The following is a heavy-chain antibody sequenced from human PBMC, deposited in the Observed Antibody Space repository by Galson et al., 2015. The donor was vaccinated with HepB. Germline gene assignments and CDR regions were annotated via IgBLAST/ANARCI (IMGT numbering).Heavy chain of an antibody. CDR2: ISSSSSYI. V-gene: IGHV3-21*01. Sequence: SLRLSCAASGFTFSRYSMNWVRQAPGKGLEWVSSISSSSSYIYYTDSVKGRFTISRDNAKNSLYLQMNSLRAEDTAVYYCARAPYGSGSSHFDPWGQGTLVTVSS. CDR3: ARAPYGSGSSHFDP. J-gene: IGHJ5*02. CDR1: GFTFSRYS. D-gene: IGHD3-10*01.